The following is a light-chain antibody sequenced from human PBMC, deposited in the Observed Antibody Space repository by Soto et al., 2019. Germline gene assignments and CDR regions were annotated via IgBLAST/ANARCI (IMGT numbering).Light chain of an antibody. CDR1: KLGDKY. V-gene: IGLV3-1*01. J-gene: IGLJ2*01. CDR2: QNS. Sequence: SYELTQPPTVSVSPGQTASITCSGDKLGDKYACWYQQKPGQSPVLVIYQNSKRPSGIPERFSGSNSGNTATLTISGTQAMDEADYYCQAWDSSTVVFGGGTKDTVL. CDR3: QAWDSSTVV.